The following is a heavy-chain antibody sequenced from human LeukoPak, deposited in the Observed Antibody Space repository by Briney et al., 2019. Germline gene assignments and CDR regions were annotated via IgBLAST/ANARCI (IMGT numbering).Heavy chain of an antibody. CDR3: AGVDYGDTVYYDY. V-gene: IGHV4-39*01. J-gene: IGHJ4*02. D-gene: IGHD4-17*01. Sequence: SETLSLTCTVSGGSISSSSYYWGWIRQPPGKGLGWIGSIYYSGSTYYNPSLKSRVTITVATSQNQFSLTLSSVTGADTAVYYCAGVDYGDTVYYDYWGQGTLVTVSS. CDR2: IYYSGST. CDR1: GGSISSSSYY.